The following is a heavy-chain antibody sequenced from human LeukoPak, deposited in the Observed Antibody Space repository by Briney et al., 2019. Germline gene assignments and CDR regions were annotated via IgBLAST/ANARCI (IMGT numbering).Heavy chain of an antibody. CDR3: VQSITMFIG. CDR1: GFTFEDYG. D-gene: IGHD3-10*02. Sequence: PGGSLRLSCAASGFTFEDYGMTWVRQAPGKGLEWVAGISLNGGATGYADSVKGRFTISRDNAKNSLYLQMNSLRAEDTALYYCVQSITMFIGWGQGTLVTVSS. CDR2: ISLNGGAT. V-gene: IGHV3-20*04. J-gene: IGHJ4*02.